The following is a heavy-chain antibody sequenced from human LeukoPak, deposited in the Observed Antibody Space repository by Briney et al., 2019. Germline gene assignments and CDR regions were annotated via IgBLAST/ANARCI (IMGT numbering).Heavy chain of an antibody. CDR3: ARAPSYDYVWGSDAFDI. V-gene: IGHV3-21*01. D-gene: IGHD3-16*01. CDR2: ISSSSSYI. CDR1: GFTFSSYS. Sequence: PGGSLRLSCAASGFTFSSYSMNWVRQAPGKGLEWVSSISSSSSYIYYADSVKGRFTISRDNAKNSLYLQMNSLRAEDTAVYYCARAPSYDYVWGSDAFDIWGQGTMVTVSS. J-gene: IGHJ3*02.